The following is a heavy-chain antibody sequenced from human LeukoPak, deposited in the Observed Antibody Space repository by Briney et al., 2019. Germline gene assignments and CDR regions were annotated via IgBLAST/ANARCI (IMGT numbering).Heavy chain of an antibody. J-gene: IGHJ4*02. CDR2: IYYSGST. CDR3: ARDYLYCSGGSCYSTFDY. V-gene: IGHV4-59*01. D-gene: IGHD2-15*01. CDR1: GGSISSYY. Sequence: SETLSLTCTVSGGSISSYYWSWIRQPPGKGLEWIGYIYYSGSTSYNPSLKSRVTISVDTSKNQFSLKLSSVTAADTAVYYCARDYLYCSGGSCYSTFDYWGQGTLVTVSS.